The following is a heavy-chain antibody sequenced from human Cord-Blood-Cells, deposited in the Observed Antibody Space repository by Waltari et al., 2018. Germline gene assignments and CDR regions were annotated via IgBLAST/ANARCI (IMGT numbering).Heavy chain of an antibody. D-gene: IGHD2-15*01. J-gene: IGHJ6*02. V-gene: IGHV1-8*01. CDR3: ARGCSGGSCYPYYYYGMDV. CDR1: GYTFTSYD. CDR2: KNPNSGNT. Sequence: QVQLVQSGAEVKKPGASVKVSCKASGYTFTSYDINWVRQATGQGLEWMGWKNPNSGNTGYAQKFQGRVTMTRNTSISTAYMELSSLRSEDTAVYYCARGCSGGSCYPYYYYGMDVWGQGTTVTVSS.